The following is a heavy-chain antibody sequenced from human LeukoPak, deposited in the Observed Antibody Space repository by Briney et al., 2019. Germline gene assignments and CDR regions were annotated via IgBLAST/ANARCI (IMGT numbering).Heavy chain of an antibody. CDR1: GGSLKAYY. Sequence: LSETLSLTHALYGGSLKAYYLSWIRPPPGEGLEWIGEINHSRSTNYNPSIKSRVTISVDTSKNQFSLKLRTVTSADTTVYYCTKLGDLWGQGTLVTVSS. CDR3: TKLGDL. CDR2: INHSRST. D-gene: IGHD6-13*01. J-gene: IGHJ5*02. V-gene: IGHV4-34*01.